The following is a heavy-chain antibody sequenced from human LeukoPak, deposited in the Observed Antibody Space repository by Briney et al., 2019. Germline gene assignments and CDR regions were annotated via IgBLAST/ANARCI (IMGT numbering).Heavy chain of an antibody. Sequence: GASVKVSCKASGYTFTGYYMHWVRQAPGQGLEWMGWINPNSGGTNSAQKFQVRVTMTRDTSISTAYMELSRLRSDDTAVYYCARGYYGDYVDYWGQGTLVTVSS. J-gene: IGHJ4*02. D-gene: IGHD4-17*01. V-gene: IGHV1-2*02. CDR1: GYTFTGYY. CDR3: ARGYYGDYVDY. CDR2: INPNSGGT.